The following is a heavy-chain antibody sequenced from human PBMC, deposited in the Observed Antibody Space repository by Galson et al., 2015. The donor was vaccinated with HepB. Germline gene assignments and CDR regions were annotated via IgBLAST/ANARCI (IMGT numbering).Heavy chain of an antibody. V-gene: IGHV3-33*01. D-gene: IGHD2-15*01. CDR1: GFTFRSSG. Sequence: SLRLSCAASGFTFRSSGMHWVRQAPGKGLEWVAIIWYDGTNKFYADSVKGRFTISRDNSKNTLYLQMNSLRAEDTAVYYCASCSGGSCYPEGAFDIWGQGTMVTVSS. CDR2: IWYDGTNK. CDR3: ASCSGGSCYPEGAFDI. J-gene: IGHJ3*02.